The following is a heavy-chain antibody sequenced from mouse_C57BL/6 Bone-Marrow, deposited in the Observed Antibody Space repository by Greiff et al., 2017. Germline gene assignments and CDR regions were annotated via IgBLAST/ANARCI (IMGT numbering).Heavy chain of an antibody. Sequence: VKLQQSGAELARPGASVKLSCKASGYTFTSYGISWVKQRTGQGLEWIGEIYPRSGNTYYNEKFKGKATLTADKSSSTAYMELRSLTSEDSAVYFCARSRVVGHYYAMDYWGQGTSVTVSS. CDR3: ARSRVVGHYYAMDY. CDR1: GYTFTSYG. CDR2: IYPRSGNT. D-gene: IGHD1-1*01. V-gene: IGHV1-81*01. J-gene: IGHJ4*01.